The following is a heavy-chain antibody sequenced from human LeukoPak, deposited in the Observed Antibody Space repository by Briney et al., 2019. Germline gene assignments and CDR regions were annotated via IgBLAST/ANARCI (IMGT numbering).Heavy chain of an antibody. Sequence: SVKVSCKASGGTFSSYTISWVRQAPGQGLEWMGGIIPIFGTANYAQKFQGRVTITADESTSTAYMELSSLRSEDTAVYYYASPGIAVADNDYWGQGTLVTVSS. J-gene: IGHJ4*02. CDR2: IIPIFGTA. CDR1: GGTFSSYT. D-gene: IGHD6-19*01. CDR3: ASPGIAVADNDY. V-gene: IGHV1-69*01.